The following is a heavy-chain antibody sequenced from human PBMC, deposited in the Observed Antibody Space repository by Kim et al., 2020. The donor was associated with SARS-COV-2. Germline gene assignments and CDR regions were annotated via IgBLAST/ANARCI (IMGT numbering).Heavy chain of an antibody. CDR3: ARGARQAFDI. J-gene: IGHJ3*02. CDR2: ISSGGSTK. V-gene: IGHV3-48*03. CDR1: GFTFSSYE. Sequence: GGSLRLSCVASGFTFSSYEMNWVRQAPGKGLEWVSYISSGGSTKYYSDSVKGRFTISRDNAKNSLYLQMNSLRAEDTAVYYCARGARQAFDIWGQGTMVT.